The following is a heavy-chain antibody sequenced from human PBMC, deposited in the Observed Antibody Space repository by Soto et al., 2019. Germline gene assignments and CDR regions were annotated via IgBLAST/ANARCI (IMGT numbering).Heavy chain of an antibody. CDR1: GGSISSDC. V-gene: IGHV4-59*08. J-gene: IGHJ4*02. Sequence: QVQLQESGPGLVKPSGTLSLTCTVSGGSISSDCWNWIRQPPGKGLEWIGYIHSGSTTYSASLRSRVTISVDTSKNQFSLKLSSVTAADTAVYFCARHDGSRSTDYWGQGTLVTVSS. CDR2: IHSGST. D-gene: IGHD3-10*01. CDR3: ARHDGSRSTDY.